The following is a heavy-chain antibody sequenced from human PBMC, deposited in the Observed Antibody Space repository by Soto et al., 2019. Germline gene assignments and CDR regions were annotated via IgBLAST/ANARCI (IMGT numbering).Heavy chain of an antibody. J-gene: IGHJ6*02. CDR3: ARDGAVAGTDKYGMDV. CDR1: GFTFSSYG. V-gene: IGHV3-33*01. CDR2: IWYDGSNK. D-gene: IGHD6-19*01. Sequence: VQLVESGGGVVQPGRSLRLSCAASGFTFSSYGMHWVRQAPGKGLEWVAVIWYDGSNKYYADSVKGRFTISRDNSKNTLYLQMNSLRAEDTAVYYCARDGAVAGTDKYGMDVWGQGTTVTVSS.